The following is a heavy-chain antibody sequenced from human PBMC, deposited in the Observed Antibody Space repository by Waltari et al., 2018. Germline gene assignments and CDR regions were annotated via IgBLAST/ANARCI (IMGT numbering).Heavy chain of an antibody. CDR1: GFTFSSYW. D-gene: IGHD2-21*01. CDR2: IKQDGSEK. V-gene: IGHV3-7*01. CDR3: ARVFLGVVIAHDAFDI. Sequence: EVQLVESGGGLVQPGGSLRLSCAASGFTFSSYWMSWVRQAPGKGLEWVANIKQDGSEKYYVDSVKGRFTISRDNAKNSLYLQMNSLRAEDTAVYYCARVFLGVVIAHDAFDIWGQGTMVTVSS. J-gene: IGHJ3*02.